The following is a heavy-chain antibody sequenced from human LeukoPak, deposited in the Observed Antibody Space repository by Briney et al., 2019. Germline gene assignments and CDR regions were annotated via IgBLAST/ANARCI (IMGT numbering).Heavy chain of an antibody. CDR3: TKDMSSYGVNLVSYGMDV. Sequence: GGSLRLSCAVSGFTFDDYAMHWVRQAPGKGLEWVSGISWNSGSIGYADSVKGRFTISRDNAKNSLYLQMNSLRAEDTALYYCTKDMSSYGVNLVSYGMDVSGQGTTVTVCS. D-gene: IGHD4-17*01. V-gene: IGHV3-9*01. CDR2: ISWNSGSI. J-gene: IGHJ6*02. CDR1: GFTFDDYA.